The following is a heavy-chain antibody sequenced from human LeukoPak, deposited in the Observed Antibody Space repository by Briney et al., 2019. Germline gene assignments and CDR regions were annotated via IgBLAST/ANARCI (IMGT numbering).Heavy chain of an antibody. CDR2: ISSSGSTI. D-gene: IGHD6-13*01. J-gene: IGHJ6*02. Sequence: GGSLRLSCAASGFTFSYYYMSWIRQAPGKGLEWVSYISSSGSTIYYADSVKGRFTISRDNAKNSLYLQMNSLRAENTAVYYCARDGMSSSWYFLGPPSPYYYYGMDVWGQGTTVTVSS. CDR3: ARDGMSSSWYFLGPPSPYYYYGMDV. V-gene: IGHV3-11*01. CDR1: GFTFSYYY.